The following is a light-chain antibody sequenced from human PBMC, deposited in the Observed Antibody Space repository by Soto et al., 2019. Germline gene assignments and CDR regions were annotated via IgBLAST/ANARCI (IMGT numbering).Light chain of an antibody. Sequence: EVVISQCPATLSLSPGQRATLSCRASQSVSNYLAWYQQKPGQAPRLLIYDASNRASGIPARFSGSGSGTDFTLTISSLDPEDFAVYYCQQRSNWPPVTFGGGTKVDIK. CDR2: DAS. J-gene: IGKJ4*01. V-gene: IGKV3-11*01. CDR1: QSVSNY. CDR3: QQRSNWPPVT.